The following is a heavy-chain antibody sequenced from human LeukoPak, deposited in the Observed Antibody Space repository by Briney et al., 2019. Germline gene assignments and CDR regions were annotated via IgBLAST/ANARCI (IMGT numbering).Heavy chain of an antibody. D-gene: IGHD5-18*01. CDR3: AREGTAMVSFDY. CDR2: IRSGGNTI. CDR1: GLTFSSYE. J-gene: IGHJ4*02. Sequence: GGSLRLSCAASGLTFSSYEMNWVRQAPGKGREWVSYIRSGGNTIYYADSVKGRFTISRDNAKNSLYLQINSLRAEDTAVYYCAREGTAMVSFDYWGQGTLVTVSS. V-gene: IGHV3-48*03.